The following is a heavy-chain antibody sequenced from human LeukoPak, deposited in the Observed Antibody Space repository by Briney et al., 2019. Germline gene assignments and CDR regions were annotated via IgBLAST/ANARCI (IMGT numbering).Heavy chain of an antibody. CDR3: AKVKGIAATGAFDY. CDR2: ISSSGSTI. V-gene: IGHV3-48*03. Sequence: PGGSLRLSCAASGFTFSSYEMNWVRQAPGKGLEWVSYISSSGSTIYYADSVKGRFTISRDNAKNSLYLQMNSLRAEDTAVYYCAKVKGIAATGAFDYWGQGTLVTVSS. CDR1: GFTFSSYE. J-gene: IGHJ4*02. D-gene: IGHD6-13*01.